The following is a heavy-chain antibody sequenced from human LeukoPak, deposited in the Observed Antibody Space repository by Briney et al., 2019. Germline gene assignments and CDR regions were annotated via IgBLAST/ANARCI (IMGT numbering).Heavy chain of an antibody. Sequence: ASVKVSCKASGYTFTSYYMHWVRQAPGQGLEWMGIINPSGGSTSYAQKFQGRVTMNRDTYTSTVYMELSRLRSDDTAVYYCARCSSGYCYFDYWGQGTLVTVSS. J-gene: IGHJ4*02. D-gene: IGHD3-22*01. V-gene: IGHV1-46*01. CDR2: INPSGGST. CDR1: GYTFTSYY. CDR3: ARCSSGYCYFDY.